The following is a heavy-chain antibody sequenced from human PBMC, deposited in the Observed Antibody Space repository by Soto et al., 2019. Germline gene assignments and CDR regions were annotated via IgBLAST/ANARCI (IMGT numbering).Heavy chain of an antibody. D-gene: IGHD6-19*01. CDR2: ISGSGGTT. Sequence: GGSLRLSCAASGFTFSSYAMSWVRQAPGKGLEWVSAISGSGGTTYYADSVKGRFTISGDNSKNMLFLQMNSLRAEDTAVYYGAKGNSAVAGNWFDPWGQGTLVTVSS. CDR3: AKGNSAVAGNWFDP. CDR1: GFTFSSYA. J-gene: IGHJ5*02. V-gene: IGHV3-23*01.